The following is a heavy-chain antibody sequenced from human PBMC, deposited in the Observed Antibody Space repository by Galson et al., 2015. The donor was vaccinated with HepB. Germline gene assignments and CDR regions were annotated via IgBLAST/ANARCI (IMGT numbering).Heavy chain of an antibody. CDR1: GASISSSLYY. V-gene: IGHV4-39*07. Sequence: ETLSLTCTVSGASISSSLYYWVWVRQPPEKGLEWIGSIYYTGNTYYKSSLKSRVTISADMSKNQFSLKVNSVTAADTAVYYCARAAGDSSTYAKDYWGQGALVTVSS. CDR2: IYYTGNT. CDR3: ARAAGDSSTYAKDY. J-gene: IGHJ4*02. D-gene: IGHD5-18*01.